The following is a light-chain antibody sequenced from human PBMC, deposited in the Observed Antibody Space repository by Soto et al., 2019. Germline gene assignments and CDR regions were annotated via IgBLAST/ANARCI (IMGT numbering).Light chain of an antibody. J-gene: IGKJ1*01. CDR1: QTVSSSY. V-gene: IGKV3-20*01. Sequence: EIVLTQSPGPLSLSPGERATLSCRASQTVSSSYLAWYQQKPGQAPRLLIYGSSTRAAGIPDRFSVSGSGTDFTLTISRLEPEDFAVYCCQQYGRSPPVKFGQGTKVEIK. CDR2: GSS. CDR3: QQYGRSPPVK.